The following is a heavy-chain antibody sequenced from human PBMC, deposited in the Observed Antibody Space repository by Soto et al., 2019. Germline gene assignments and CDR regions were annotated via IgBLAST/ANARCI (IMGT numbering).Heavy chain of an antibody. CDR1: GGSISSGGYY. J-gene: IGHJ6*02. Sequence: SETLSLTCTVSGGSISSGGYYWSWIRQHPGKGLEWIGYIYYSGSTYYNPSLKSRVTISVDTSKNQFSLKLSSVTAADTAVYYCARDRVDYCSSTSCYRGYYYYGMDVWGQGTTVTVSS. CDR2: IYYSGST. D-gene: IGHD2-2*02. V-gene: IGHV4-31*03. CDR3: ARDRVDYCSSTSCYRGYYYYGMDV.